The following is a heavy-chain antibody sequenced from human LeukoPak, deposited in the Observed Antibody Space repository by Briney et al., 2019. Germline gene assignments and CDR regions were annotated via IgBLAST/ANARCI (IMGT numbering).Heavy chain of an antibody. Sequence: ASVKVSCKASGYTFTGYYMHWVRQAPGQGLEWMGWINPNSGGTNYAQKFQGGVTMTRDTSISTAYMELSRLRSDDTAVYYCARDLVGATSYFQHWGQGTLVTVSS. D-gene: IGHD1-26*01. V-gene: IGHV1-2*02. CDR1: GYTFTGYY. J-gene: IGHJ1*01. CDR3: ARDLVGATSYFQH. CDR2: INPNSGGT.